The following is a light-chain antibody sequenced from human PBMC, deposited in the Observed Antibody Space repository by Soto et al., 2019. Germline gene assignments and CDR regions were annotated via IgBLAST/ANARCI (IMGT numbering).Light chain of an antibody. Sequence: DIQMTQSPSSLSASVGDRVTITCQASQDIRNYLNWYQQKPGKAPNLLIYDASNLRAGVPSRFSGSGSGTEFTFAIRSLQREDMATYYCQHYHHLPPLSFGGGSKVEIK. J-gene: IGKJ4*01. CDR2: DAS. V-gene: IGKV1-33*01. CDR1: QDIRNY. CDR3: QHYHHLPPLS.